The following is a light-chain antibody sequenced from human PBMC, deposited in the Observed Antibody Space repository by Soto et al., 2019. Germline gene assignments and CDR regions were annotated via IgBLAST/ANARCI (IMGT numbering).Light chain of an antibody. V-gene: IGKV1-5*01. J-gene: IGKJ1*01. CDR2: DAS. Sequence: DIQMTQSPSTLSASVGDRVTITCPASQSISSWLAWYQQKPGKAPKLLIYDASSLESGVPSRFSGSGSGTEFTLTISSLQPDDFATYYCQQYDDYPWTFGQGTKVDIK. CDR3: QQYDDYPWT. CDR1: QSISSW.